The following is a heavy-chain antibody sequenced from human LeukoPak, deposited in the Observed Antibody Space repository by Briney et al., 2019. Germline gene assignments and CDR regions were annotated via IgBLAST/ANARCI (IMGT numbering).Heavy chain of an antibody. D-gene: IGHD1-1*01. CDR2: ISYDGSNK. Sequence: GGSLRLSCAASGFTFSSYGMHWVRQAPGKGLEWVAVISYDGSNKYYADSVKGRFTISRDNSKNTLYLQMNSLRAEDTAVYYCAKMENGNWFDPWGQGTLVTVSS. V-gene: IGHV3-30*18. CDR3: AKMENGNWFDP. CDR1: GFTFSSYG. J-gene: IGHJ5*02.